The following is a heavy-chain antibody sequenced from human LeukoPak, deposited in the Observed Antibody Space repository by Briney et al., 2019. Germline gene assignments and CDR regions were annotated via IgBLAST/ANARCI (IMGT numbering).Heavy chain of an antibody. CDR2: IYHSGST. CDR3: ARGGGYASPIGY. V-gene: IGHV4-59*11. Sequence: TSTETLSLTCTLSGGSISTHYWSWIRQPPGKGLEWIGYIYHSGSTNYNPSLKSRVTISVDTSKNQFSLKLSSVTAADTAVYYCARGGGYASPIGYWGQGALVTVSS. CDR1: GGSISTHY. D-gene: IGHD5-12*01. J-gene: IGHJ4*02.